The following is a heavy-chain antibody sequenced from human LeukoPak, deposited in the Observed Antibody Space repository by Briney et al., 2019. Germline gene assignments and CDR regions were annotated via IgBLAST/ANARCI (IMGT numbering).Heavy chain of an antibody. CDR3: ARVPGSYNAKSPLFDY. D-gene: IGHD3-10*01. CDR2: TYYRSKWYN. J-gene: IGHJ4*02. CDR1: GDSVSSNSAA. V-gene: IGHV6-1*01. Sequence: SQTLSLTCAISGDSVSSNSAAWNWIRQSPSRGLEWLGRTYYRSKWYNDYAVSVKSRITINPDTSKNQFSLQLNSVTPEDTAVYYCARVPGSYNAKSPLFDYWGQGTLVTVSS.